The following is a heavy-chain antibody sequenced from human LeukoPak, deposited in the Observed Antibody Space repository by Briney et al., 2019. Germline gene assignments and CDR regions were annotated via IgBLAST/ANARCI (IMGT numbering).Heavy chain of an antibody. V-gene: IGHV3-30*04. CDR1: GFTFSSYA. J-gene: IGHJ4*02. CDR2: ISYDGSNK. Sequence: PGRSLRLSCAASGFTFSSYAMHWVRQAPGKGLEWVAVISYDGSNKYYADSVKGRFTISRDNSKNTLYPQMNSLRAEDTAVYYCARGTIAAAGRFDYWGQGTLVTVSS. D-gene: IGHD6-13*01. CDR3: ARGTIAAAGRFDY.